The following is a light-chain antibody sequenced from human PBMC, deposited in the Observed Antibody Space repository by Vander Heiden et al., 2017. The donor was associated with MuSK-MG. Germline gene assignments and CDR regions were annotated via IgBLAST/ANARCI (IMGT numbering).Light chain of an antibody. V-gene: IGLV2-8*01. CDR3: SPYAGRNNFVV. CDR2: DVS. CDR1: SSDIGGYNY. Sequence: QSALTQPPSASGSPGQSVTISCTGTSSDIGGYNYVSWYQQHPGKAPKLMICDVSERPSGVPDRFSGSKSGNTASLAVSGLQAEDEAEYYCSPYAGRNNFVVFGTGTKVTVL. J-gene: IGLJ1*01.